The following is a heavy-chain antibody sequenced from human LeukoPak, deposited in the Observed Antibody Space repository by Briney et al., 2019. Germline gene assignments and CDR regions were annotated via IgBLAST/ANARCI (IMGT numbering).Heavy chain of an antibody. CDR3: ARGSPSHYYDSSGYYAGAFDI. Sequence: PSETLSLTCTVSGGSISSSSYYWGWIRQPPGKGLEWIGSIYYSGSTYYNPSLKGRVTISVDTSKNQFSLKLSSVTAADTAVYYCARGSPSHYYDSSGYYAGAFDIWGQGTMVTVSS. V-gene: IGHV4-39*07. CDR1: GGSISSSSYY. J-gene: IGHJ3*02. CDR2: IYYSGST. D-gene: IGHD3-22*01.